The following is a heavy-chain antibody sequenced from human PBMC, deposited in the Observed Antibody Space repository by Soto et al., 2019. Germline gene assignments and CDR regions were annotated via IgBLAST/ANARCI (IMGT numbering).Heavy chain of an antibody. Sequence: XTLSLACAVYGGSVSGYEWNWIRQPPGKGLEWIGEINHSGSTNYNPSLKSRVTISVDTSKKQFSLKLSPVTAADTAVYYCATLMVRGIPANWFDPWGQGTLGTVS. V-gene: IGHV4-34*01. D-gene: IGHD3-10*01. J-gene: IGHJ5*02. CDR3: ATLMVRGIPANWFDP. CDR2: INHSGST. CDR1: GGSVSGYE.